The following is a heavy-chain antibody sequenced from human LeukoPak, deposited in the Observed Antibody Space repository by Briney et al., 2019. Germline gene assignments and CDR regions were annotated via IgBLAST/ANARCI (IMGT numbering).Heavy chain of an antibody. CDR1: GFTFDDYA. J-gene: IGHJ4*02. Sequence: PGRSLRLSCAASGFTFDDYAMHWVRQAPGKGLEWVSGISWNSGSIGYADSVKGRFTISRDNSKNTLYLQMNSLRAEDTAVYYCAKDVCGGDRAIEPIDYWGQGTLVTVSS. D-gene: IGHD5-18*01. V-gene: IGHV3-9*01. CDR2: ISWNSGSI. CDR3: AKDVCGGDRAIEPIDY.